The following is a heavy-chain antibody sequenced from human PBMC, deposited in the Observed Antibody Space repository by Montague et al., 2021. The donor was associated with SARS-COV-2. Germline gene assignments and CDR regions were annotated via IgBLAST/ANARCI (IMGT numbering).Heavy chain of an antibody. CDR2: VDTSVKT. Sequence: SETLSLTCTVSSAGIVSGNYGADRKSTRLNSSHSSISYVDTSVKTNYNPSLKSRVTISVDTSKNQFSLKLRSVTAAYTAVYYCARDSLVVITIWSWNYYGMDVWGQGTTVNVSS. CDR1: AGIVSGNY. J-gene: IGHJ6*02. CDR3: ARDSLVVITIWSWNYYGMDV. D-gene: IGHD3-22*01. V-gene: IGHV4-4*08.